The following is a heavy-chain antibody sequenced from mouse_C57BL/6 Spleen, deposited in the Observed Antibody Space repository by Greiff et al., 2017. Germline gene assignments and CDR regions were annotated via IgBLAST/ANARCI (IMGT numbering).Heavy chain of an antibody. Sequence: VQLQQSGAELVKPGASVKISCKASGYAFSSYWMNWVKQRPGKGLEWIGQIYPGDGDTNYNGKFKGKATLTADKSSSTAYMQLSSLTSEDSAVYFCARDYYGSSWWYFDVWGTGTTVTVSS. V-gene: IGHV1-80*01. CDR3: ARDYYGSSWWYFDV. CDR1: GYAFSSYW. D-gene: IGHD1-1*01. CDR2: IYPGDGDT. J-gene: IGHJ1*03.